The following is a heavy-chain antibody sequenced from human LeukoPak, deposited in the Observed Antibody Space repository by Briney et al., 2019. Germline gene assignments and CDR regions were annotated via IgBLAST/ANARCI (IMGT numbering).Heavy chain of an antibody. D-gene: IGHD3-9*01. CDR3: AREGPVEKYFEEWGNYFDS. J-gene: IGHJ4*02. CDR2: IIPIFGIP. V-gene: IGHV1-69*10. Sequence: SVKVSCKASGYTFTGYYMHWVRQAPGQGLEWMGGIIPIFGIPNYAQNFQGRVTITADKSTSTAYMELSSLGSEDTAVYFCAREGPVEKYFEEWGNYFDSRGQGNPVNGSP. CDR1: GYTFTGYY.